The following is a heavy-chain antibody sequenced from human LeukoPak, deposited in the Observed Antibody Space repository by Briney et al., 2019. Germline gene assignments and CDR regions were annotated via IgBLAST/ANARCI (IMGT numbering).Heavy chain of an antibody. Sequence: GRSLRLSCAASGFTFDDYAMHWVRQAPGKGLEWVSGISWNSGSIGYADSVKGRFTISRDNAKNSLYLQMNGLRAEDTAVYYCARGVAAAGTEAGFWGQGTLVTVSS. CDR3: ARGVAAAGTEAGF. J-gene: IGHJ4*02. V-gene: IGHV3-9*01. D-gene: IGHD6-13*01. CDR2: ISWNSGSI. CDR1: GFTFDDYA.